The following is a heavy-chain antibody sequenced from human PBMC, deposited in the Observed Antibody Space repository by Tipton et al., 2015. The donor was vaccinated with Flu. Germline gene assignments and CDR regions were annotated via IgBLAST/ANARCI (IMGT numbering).Heavy chain of an antibody. CDR2: INHSGST. V-gene: IGHV4-34*01. CDR3: AREGVMKGQGGIFDY. Sequence: TLSLTCAVYGGSFSGYYWSWIRQPPGKGLEWIGEINHSGSTNYNPSLKSRVTISVDTSKNQFSLKLSSVTAADTAVYYCAREGVMKGQGGIFDYWGQGTLVTVSS. CDR1: GGSFSGYY. D-gene: IGHD1-26*01. J-gene: IGHJ4*02.